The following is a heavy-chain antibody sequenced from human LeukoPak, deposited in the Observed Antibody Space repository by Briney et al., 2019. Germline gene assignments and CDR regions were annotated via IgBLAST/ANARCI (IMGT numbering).Heavy chain of an antibody. CDR3: AGVRCSGGSCYAGWFDP. V-gene: IGHV1-2*02. J-gene: IGHJ5*02. CDR1: GYTFTGYY. CDR2: INPNSGGT. D-gene: IGHD2-15*01. Sequence: ASAKVSCKASGYTFTGYYMHWVRQAPGQGLEGMGWINPNSGGTNYAQKFQGRVTMTRDTSISTAYMELSRLRSDDTAVYYCAGVRCSGGSCYAGWFDPWGQGTLVTVSS.